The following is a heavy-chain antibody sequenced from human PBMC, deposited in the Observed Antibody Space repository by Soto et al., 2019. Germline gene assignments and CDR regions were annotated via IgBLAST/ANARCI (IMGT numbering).Heavy chain of an antibody. V-gene: IGHV4-38-2*01. Sequence: SETLSLTCGVSGYSISNGYYWGWIRQPPGKGLEWIGNIYHTGNTYYNPSLKSRVTISVDKSKDQFSLKLSSVTAADTAVYYCARRGSSGTPVDYWGQGTLVTVSS. CDR1: GYSISNGYY. J-gene: IGHJ4*02. CDR2: IYHTGNT. D-gene: IGHD1-26*01. CDR3: ARRGSSGTPVDY.